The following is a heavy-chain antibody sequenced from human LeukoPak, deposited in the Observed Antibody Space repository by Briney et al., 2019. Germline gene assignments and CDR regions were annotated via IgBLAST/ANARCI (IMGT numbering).Heavy chain of an antibody. V-gene: IGHV1-69*13. CDR2: SIPIFGTA. CDR1: GGTFSSYA. Sequence: SVKVSCKASGGTFSSYAISWVRQAPGQGLEWMGGSIPIFGTANYAQKFQGRVTITADESTSTAYMELSSLRSEDTAVYYCARELERRVDAFDIWGQGTMVTVSS. J-gene: IGHJ3*02. D-gene: IGHD1-1*01. CDR3: ARELERRVDAFDI.